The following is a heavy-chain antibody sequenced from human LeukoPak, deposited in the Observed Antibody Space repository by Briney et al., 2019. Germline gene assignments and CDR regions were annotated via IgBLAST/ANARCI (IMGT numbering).Heavy chain of an antibody. CDR2: IGAYNGNT. Sequence: ASVKVSCKASGYTFTSYSISWVRQAPGQGLEWMGWIGAYNGNTNYAQKLQGRVTMTTDTSTSTAYMELRSLRSDDTAVYYCARDRGSSGWYGTGDYGMDVWGQGTTVTVSS. D-gene: IGHD6-19*01. CDR3: ARDRGSSGWYGTGDYGMDV. V-gene: IGHV1-18*01. J-gene: IGHJ6*02. CDR1: GYTFTSYS.